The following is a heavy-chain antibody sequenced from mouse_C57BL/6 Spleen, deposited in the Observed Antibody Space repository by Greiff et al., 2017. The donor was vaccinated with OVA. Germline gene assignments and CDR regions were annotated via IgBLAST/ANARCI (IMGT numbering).Heavy chain of an antibody. CDR3: ARGGLNWYFDV. CDR1: GYAFTNYL. Sequence: VKLMESGAELVRPGTSVKVSCKASGYAFTNYLIEWVKQRPGQGLEWIGVINPGSGGTNYNEKFKGKATLTADKSSSTAYMQLSSLTSEDTAVYFCARGGLNWYFDVWGTGTTVTVSS. J-gene: IGHJ1*03. CDR2: INPGSGGT. V-gene: IGHV1-54*01. D-gene: IGHD2-2*01.